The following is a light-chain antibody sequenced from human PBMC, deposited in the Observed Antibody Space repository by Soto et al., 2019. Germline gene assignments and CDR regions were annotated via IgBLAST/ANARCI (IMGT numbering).Light chain of an antibody. CDR3: QTWGTGIVV. Sequence: QSVLTQSPSASASLGAAVKLTCTLSSGHSSYAIAWHQQQPEKGPRYLMKLNSDGSHSKGDGIPDRFSGSSSGAERYRTISSLRSEDEADYYCQTWGTGIVVFGGGTKLTVL. J-gene: IGLJ2*01. CDR2: LNSDGSH. V-gene: IGLV4-69*01. CDR1: SGHSSYA.